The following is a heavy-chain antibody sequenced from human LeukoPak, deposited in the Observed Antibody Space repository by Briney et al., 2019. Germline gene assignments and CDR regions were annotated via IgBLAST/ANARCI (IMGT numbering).Heavy chain of an antibody. J-gene: IGHJ4*02. CDR3: AQDIRPGWTGSWIDH. V-gene: IGHV3-21*04. CDR2: ISSSSPYI. Sequence: GGSLRLSCAASGFTFSDYSMNWVRQAPGKGLEWVASISSSSPYIYYTDSVKGRFTISRDNSKNTLYLQMNSLRTEDTALYYCAQDIRPGWTGSWIDHWGQGTLVTVSS. D-gene: IGHD1-26*01. CDR1: GFTFSDYS.